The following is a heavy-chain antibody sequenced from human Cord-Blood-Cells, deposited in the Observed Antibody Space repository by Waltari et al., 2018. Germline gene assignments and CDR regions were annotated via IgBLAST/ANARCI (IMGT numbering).Heavy chain of an antibody. J-gene: IGHJ3*02. CDR1: GYTFTSYA. D-gene: IGHD1-26*01. Sequence: QVQLVQSGAEVKKPGASVKVSCKASGYTFTSYAMHWVRQAPGQRLEWMGWINAGKGNTKYSQKFQGRVTITRDTAASTAYMELSSLRSEDTAVYYCARDRGWELPGDAFDIWGQGTMVTVSS. CDR3: ARDRGWELPGDAFDI. V-gene: IGHV1-3*01. CDR2: INAGKGNT.